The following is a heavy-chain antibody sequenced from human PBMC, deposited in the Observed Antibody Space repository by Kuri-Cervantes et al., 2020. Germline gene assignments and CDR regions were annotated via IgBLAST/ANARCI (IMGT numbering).Heavy chain of an antibody. CDR1: GYSFTSYW. CDR2: IYPGDSDT. J-gene: IGHJ4*02. V-gene: IGHV5-51*01. CDR3: VRSSDYDFWSGYSDY. Sequence: GGSLRLSCKGSGYSFTSYWIGWVRQMPGKGLEWMGIIYPGDSDTRYGPSFQGQVTISADKSISTAYLQWSSLKASDTAMYYCVRSSDYDFWSGYSDYWGQGTLVTVSS. D-gene: IGHD3-3*01.